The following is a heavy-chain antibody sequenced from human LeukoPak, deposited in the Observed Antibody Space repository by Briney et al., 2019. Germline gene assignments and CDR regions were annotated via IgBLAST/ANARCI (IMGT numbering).Heavy chain of an antibody. CDR2: INHSEST. V-gene: IGHV4-34*01. D-gene: IGHD4-17*01. CDR3: ARDSTTVNAFDI. CDR1: GGSFSGYY. Sequence: PSETLSLTCAVYGGSFSGYYWSWIRQPPGKGLEWIGEINHSESTNYNPSLKSRVTISVDTSKNQFSLKLSSVTAADTAVYYCARDSTTVNAFDIWGQGTMVTVSS. J-gene: IGHJ3*02.